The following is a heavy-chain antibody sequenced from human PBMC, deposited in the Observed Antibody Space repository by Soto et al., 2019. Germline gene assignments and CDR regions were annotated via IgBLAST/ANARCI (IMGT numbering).Heavy chain of an antibody. Sequence: PGGSLRLSCAASGFTFSDYYMRWIRQAPGKGLEWVSYISSSGSTIYYADSVKGRFTISRDNAKNSLYLQMNSLRAEDTAVYYCARGYSYGFYYFDYWGQGTLVTVSS. J-gene: IGHJ4*02. D-gene: IGHD5-18*01. V-gene: IGHV3-11*01. CDR1: GFTFSDYY. CDR3: ARGYSYGFYYFDY. CDR2: ISSSGSTI.